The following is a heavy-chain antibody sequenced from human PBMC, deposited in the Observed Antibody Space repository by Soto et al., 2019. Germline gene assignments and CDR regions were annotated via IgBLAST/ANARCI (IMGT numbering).Heavy chain of an antibody. V-gene: IGHV2-5*02. D-gene: IGHD2-2*01. CDR2: IFWDDDK. CDR1: GLSLSTTGVG. Sequence: QITLKESGPTLVKPTQTLTLTCTFSGLSLSTTGVGVGWIRQPPGETLEWLALIFWDDDKRYSPSLKSRLTITKDTSKNQVVLTMTNMDPADTATYYCAHSRCNSINCYWVFGAFEMWGQGTMVTVSS. J-gene: IGHJ3*02. CDR3: AHSRCNSINCYWVFGAFEM.